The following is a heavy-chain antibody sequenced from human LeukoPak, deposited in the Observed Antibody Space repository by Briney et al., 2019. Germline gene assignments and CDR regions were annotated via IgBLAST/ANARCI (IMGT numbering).Heavy chain of an antibody. Sequence: GGSLSLSCAASGFTFSSYAMSWVRQAPGKGLEWVSAINGSGGSTYYADSVKGRFTISRDNSKNTLYLQMNSLRAEDTAVYYSAKGLTPQYYYYYYMDVWGKGNTVSVSS. V-gene: IGHV3-23*01. CDR1: GFTFSSYA. J-gene: IGHJ6*03. CDR3: AKGLTPQYYYYYYMDV. CDR2: INGSGGST.